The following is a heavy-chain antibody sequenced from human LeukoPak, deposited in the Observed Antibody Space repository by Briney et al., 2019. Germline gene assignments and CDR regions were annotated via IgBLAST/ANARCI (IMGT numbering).Heavy chain of an antibody. CDR3: ARGNPYYDFWSGHYYYYYYMDV. V-gene: IGHV1-8*03. CDR2: MNPNSVNT. J-gene: IGHJ6*03. Sequence: GASVKVSCKASGYTFTSYDINWVRQATGQGLEWMGWMNPNSVNTGNAQKFQGRVTITRNPSISTAYMELSSLRSEDTAVYYCARGNPYYDFWSGHYYYYYYMDVWGKGTTVTVSS. CDR1: GYTFTSYD. D-gene: IGHD3-3*01.